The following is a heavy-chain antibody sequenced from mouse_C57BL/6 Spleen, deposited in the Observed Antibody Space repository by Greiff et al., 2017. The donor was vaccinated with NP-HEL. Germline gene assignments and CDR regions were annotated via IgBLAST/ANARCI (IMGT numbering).Heavy chain of an antibody. V-gene: IGHV5-4*01. J-gene: IGHJ1*03. CDR3: ARDSGSSNWYFDV. CDR1: GFTFSSYA. Sequence: EVQLVESGGGLVKPGGSLKLSCAASGFTFSSYAMSWVRQTPEKRLEWVATISDGGSYTYDPDNVKGRCNISRDNAKNNLYLQMSHLKSEDTAMYYCARDSGSSNWYFDVWGTGTTVTVAS. D-gene: IGHD1-1*01. CDR2: ISDGGSYT.